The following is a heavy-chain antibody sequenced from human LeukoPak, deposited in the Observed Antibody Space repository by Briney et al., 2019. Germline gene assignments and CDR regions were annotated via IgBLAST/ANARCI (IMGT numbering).Heavy chain of an antibody. J-gene: IGHJ4*02. CDR3: ARTMGRGPGGHFDY. CDR2: ISDDGSYA. Sequence: PGGSLRLSCAASGLTYRNYYFSWVRQAPGKGLEWISYISDDGSYANYADSVRGRFTISRDNAKNSLFLQMSSLRVEDTAVYYCARTMGRGPGGHFDYWGQGTLVTVSS. CDR1: GLTYRNYY. D-gene: IGHD3-10*01. V-gene: IGHV3-11*03.